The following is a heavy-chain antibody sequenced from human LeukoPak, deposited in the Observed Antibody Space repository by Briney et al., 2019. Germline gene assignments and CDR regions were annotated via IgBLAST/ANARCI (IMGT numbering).Heavy chain of an antibody. D-gene: IGHD1-14*01. J-gene: IGHJ3*02. CDR2: INPTGDRT. Sequence: ASVKVSCKASGYTFTSYYMHWVRQAPGQGLEWMGLINPTGDRTGYAQKFQGRVTMTRDTSTATAYMELRWLTSDDTAVYYCARDLFTRKTLGNWDSRAFHIWGQGTMVTVSS. CDR1: GYTFTSYY. CDR3: ARDLFTRKTLGNWDSRAFHI. V-gene: IGHV1-46*01.